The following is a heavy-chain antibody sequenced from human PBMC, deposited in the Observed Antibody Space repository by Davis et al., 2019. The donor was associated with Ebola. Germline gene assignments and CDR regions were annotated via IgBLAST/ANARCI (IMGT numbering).Heavy chain of an antibody. Sequence: AASVKVSCKASGYTFTTYNINWVRQATGQGLEWMGWMNPNSGNTGYAQKFQGRVTMTRNTSINTAYMELSSLRSEDTAVYYCARGYDSSGYRYWGQGTLVTVSS. CDR2: MNPNSGNT. CDR3: ARGYDSSGYRY. CDR1: GYTFTTYN. V-gene: IGHV1-8*01. D-gene: IGHD3-22*01. J-gene: IGHJ4*02.